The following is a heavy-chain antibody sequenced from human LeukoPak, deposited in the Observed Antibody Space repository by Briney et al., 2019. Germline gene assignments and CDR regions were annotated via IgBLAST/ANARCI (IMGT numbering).Heavy chain of an antibody. V-gene: IGHV1-2*06. D-gene: IGHD3-3*01. J-gene: IGHJ5*02. Sequence: GASVKVSCKXSGYTFTGYYMHWVRQAPGQGLEWMGRINPNSGGTNYAQKFQGRVTMTRDTSIRTAYMELSRLRSDDTAVYYCAGDRIPITIFGFAPWGQGTLVTVSS. CDR2: INPNSGGT. CDR1: GYTFTGYY. CDR3: AGDRIPITIFGFAP.